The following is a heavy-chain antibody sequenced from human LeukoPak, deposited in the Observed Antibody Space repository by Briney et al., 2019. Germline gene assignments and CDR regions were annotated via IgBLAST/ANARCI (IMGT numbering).Heavy chain of an antibody. Sequence: PGGSLRLSCAASRFTFSSYEMNWVRRAPGKGLESVAYISSSGSITYYADSVKGRFTISRDNANNFLSLLMNSLRAEDTAVYYCARDKASPFTYYGMDVWGQGTTVTVSS. V-gene: IGHV3-48*03. D-gene: IGHD6-6*01. J-gene: IGHJ6*02. CDR1: RFTFSSYE. CDR2: ISSSGSIT. CDR3: ARDKASPFTYYGMDV.